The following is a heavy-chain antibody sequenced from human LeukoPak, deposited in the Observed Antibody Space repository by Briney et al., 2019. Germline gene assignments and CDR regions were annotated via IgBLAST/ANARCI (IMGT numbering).Heavy chain of an antibody. V-gene: IGHV3-30*18. CDR2: ISYNGSNK. CDR1: GFTFSSYG. D-gene: IGHD3-22*01. J-gene: IGHJ4*02. Sequence: GGSLRLSCAASGFTFSSYGMHWVRQAPGKGLEWVAVISYNGSNKYYADSVKGRFTISRDNSKNTLYLQMNSLRAEDTAVYYCAKDTYCYDSSGYTFDYWGQGTLVTVSS. CDR3: AKDTYCYDSSGYTFDY.